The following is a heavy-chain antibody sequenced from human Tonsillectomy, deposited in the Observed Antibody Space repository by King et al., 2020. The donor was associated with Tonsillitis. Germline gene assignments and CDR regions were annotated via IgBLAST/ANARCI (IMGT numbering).Heavy chain of an antibody. Sequence: QLQESGPGLVKPSETLSLTCTVSGGSISSSSYYWGWIRQPPGKGLEWIGSIYYSGSTYYNPSLKSRVTISVDTSKNQFSLKLSSVTAADTAVYDCAREEDCSGGGCYSPLDYWGQGPLVTVSS. CDR2: IYYSGST. J-gene: IGHJ4*02. V-gene: IGHV4-39*07. CDR1: GGSISSSSYY. D-gene: IGHD2-15*01. CDR3: AREEDCSGGGCYSPLDY.